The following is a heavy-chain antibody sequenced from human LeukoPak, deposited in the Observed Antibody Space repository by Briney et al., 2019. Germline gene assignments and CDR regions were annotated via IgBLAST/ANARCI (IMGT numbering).Heavy chain of an antibody. J-gene: IGHJ3*02. CDR1: GYIFTSYW. CDR2: IYPGDSDT. V-gene: IGHV5-51*01. Sequence: GESLKISCKGSGYIFTSYWIGWVRQMPGKGLEWMGIIYPGDSDTRYSPSFQGQVTISADKSISTAYLQWSSLKASDTAMYYCARQIRRTFYSWSYVDPFDIWGQGTMVTVSS. CDR3: ARQIRRTFYSWSYVDPFDI. D-gene: IGHD1-26*01.